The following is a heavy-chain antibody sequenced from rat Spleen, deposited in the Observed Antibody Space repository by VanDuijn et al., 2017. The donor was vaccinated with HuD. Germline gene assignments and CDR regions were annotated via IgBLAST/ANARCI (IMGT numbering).Heavy chain of an antibody. CDR2: IWGNGNT. CDR3: ARHDYSGDVDFEY. CDR1: GFSLSRHG. Sequence: QVQLKESGPGLVQPSQTLSLTCTVSGFSLSRHGVIWVRQPPGKGLEWMGVIWGNGNTNYSSSLKSRLSINRDTSKSQVFLKMNSLQPEDTGTYYCARHDYSGDVDFEYWGQGVMVTVSS. V-gene: IGHV2-13*01. D-gene: IGHD1-1*01. J-gene: IGHJ2*01.